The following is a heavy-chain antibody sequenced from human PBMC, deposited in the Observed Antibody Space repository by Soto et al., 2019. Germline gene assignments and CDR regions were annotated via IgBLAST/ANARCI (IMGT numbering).Heavy chain of an antibody. CDR2: IYYSGST. J-gene: IGHJ4*02. V-gene: IGHV4-39*01. Sequence: SETLSLTCTVSGGSISSSSYYWGWIRQPPGKGLEWIGSIYYSGSTYYNPSLKSRVTISVDTSKNQFSLKLSSVTAADTAVYYCARRLGYCSSTSCYEVIDYWGQGTLVTVSS. CDR1: GGSISSSSYY. CDR3: ARRLGYCSSTSCYEVIDY. D-gene: IGHD2-2*01.